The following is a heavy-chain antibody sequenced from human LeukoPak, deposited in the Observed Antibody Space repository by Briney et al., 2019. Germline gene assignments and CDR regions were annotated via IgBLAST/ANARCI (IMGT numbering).Heavy chain of an antibody. J-gene: IGHJ4*02. Sequence: GGSLRLSCAASGFTFSNYAMCWVRQARGKGLEGVSGIENTGGGTYYTQSVKGRFTISRDNSKNTLYLQMNSLRADDTAVYYCAKEIAALGSPLLDYWGQGTLVTVSS. V-gene: IGHV3-23*01. CDR2: IENTGGGT. CDR1: GFTFSNYA. D-gene: IGHD6-13*01. CDR3: AKEIAALGSPLLDY.